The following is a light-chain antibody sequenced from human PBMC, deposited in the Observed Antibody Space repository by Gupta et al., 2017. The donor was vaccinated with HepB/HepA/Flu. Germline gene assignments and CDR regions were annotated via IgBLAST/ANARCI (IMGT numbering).Light chain of an antibody. Sequence: DIQMTQSTSTLSASVGDRVTITCRASQSISSWLAWYQQKPGKAPKLLIYKASRSESGVPSRFSGSGSGTEFTLTISSLQPDDFATYYCQQDNSYSRTFGQGTKLEIK. CDR1: QSISSW. V-gene: IGKV1-5*03. J-gene: IGKJ2*02. CDR2: KAS. CDR3: QQDNSYSRT.